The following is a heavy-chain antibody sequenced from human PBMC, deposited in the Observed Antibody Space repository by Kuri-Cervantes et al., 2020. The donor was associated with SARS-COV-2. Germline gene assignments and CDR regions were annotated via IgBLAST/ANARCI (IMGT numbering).Heavy chain of an antibody. D-gene: IGHD2-2*01. J-gene: IGHJ4*02. CDR1: GFTFTNSA. V-gene: IGHV3-23*01. Sequence: GESLKISCTASGFTFTNSAMSWVRQAPGKRLQWVSAITGIGSSTYYADSVKGRFTISRDNSKNTLYLQMNSLRAEDTAVYYCASPGLPPAAPFDYWGQGILVTVSS. CDR3: ASPGLPPAAPFDY. CDR2: ITGIGSST.